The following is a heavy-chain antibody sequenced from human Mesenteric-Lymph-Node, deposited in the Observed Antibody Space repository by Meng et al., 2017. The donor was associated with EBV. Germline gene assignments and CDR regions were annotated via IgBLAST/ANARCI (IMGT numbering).Heavy chain of an antibody. CDR2: FVPEDGET. J-gene: IGHJ4*02. CDR1: GYKLTELS. D-gene: IGHD4-23*01. Sequence: PLVQSGARVRKPGALVKVSCKVSGYKLTELSMHWVRQAPGKGLEWMGGFVPEDGETIYVQKFQGRVTMSEDTSTDTAYMEVSSLRSEDTAVYYCAIRRNFGGSAPFDYWGQGTLVTVSS. V-gene: IGHV1-24*01. CDR3: AIRRNFGGSAPFDY.